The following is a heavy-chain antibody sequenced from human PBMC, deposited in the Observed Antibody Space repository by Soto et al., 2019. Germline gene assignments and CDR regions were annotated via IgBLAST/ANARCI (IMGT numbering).Heavy chain of an antibody. CDR3: ARGAMGAYYLDY. CDR1: GFTFSSYW. Sequence: EVQLVDSGGGLVQPGGSLRLSCAASGFTFSSYWIHWVRQAPGEGLVWVSRIKGDGRNTNYADSVKGRFTISRDYAKNTVFLKRNSLRAEAVALYYCARGAMGAYYLDYWGQGTLVTVSS. D-gene: IGHD1-26*01. V-gene: IGHV3-74*01. J-gene: IGHJ4*02. CDR2: IKGDGRNT.